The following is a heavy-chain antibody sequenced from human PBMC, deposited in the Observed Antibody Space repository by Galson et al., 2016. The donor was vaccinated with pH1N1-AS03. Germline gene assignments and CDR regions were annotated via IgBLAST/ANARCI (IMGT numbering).Heavy chain of an antibody. Sequence: PALVKPPQTLTLTCSVSGVSVTSSGVGVGWFRQPPGKALEWLALVYWDETRRYSPSLKNRLTITKDSSKNQVVLTVTSVDPMDTATYFCALPNSGGNAFEIWGPGTMVTVSS. CDR1: GVSVTSSGVG. CDR3: ALPNSGGNAFEI. D-gene: IGHD2/OR15-2a*01. V-gene: IGHV2-5*02. CDR2: VYWDETR. J-gene: IGHJ3*02.